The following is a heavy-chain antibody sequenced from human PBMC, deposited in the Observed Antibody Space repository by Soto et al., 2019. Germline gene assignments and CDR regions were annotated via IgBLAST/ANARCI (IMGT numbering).Heavy chain of an antibody. V-gene: IGHV4-31*03. Sequence: TLSLTCTVSGGSISSGGYYWSWIRQHPGKGLEWIGYIYYSGSTYYNPSLKSRVTISVDTSKNQFSLKLSSVTAADTAVYCCARDELYCSGGSCYTHYFDYWGQGTLVTVSS. D-gene: IGHD2-15*01. CDR1: GGSISSGGYY. J-gene: IGHJ4*02. CDR2: IYYSGST. CDR3: ARDELYCSGGSCYTHYFDY.